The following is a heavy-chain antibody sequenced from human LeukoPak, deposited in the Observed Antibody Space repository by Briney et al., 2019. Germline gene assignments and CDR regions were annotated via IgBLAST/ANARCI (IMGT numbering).Heavy chain of an antibody. CDR2: IIAGNGNT. J-gene: IGHJ4*02. CDR3: ATVSGYSSSWFDY. Sequence: ASVKVSCKASGYTFTTYPTHWARQAPGQRLEWMGWIIAGNGNTKYSQKFQGRVTITRDTSASTAYMELSSLRSQDTAVYYCATVSGYSSSWFDYWGQGTLVTVSS. CDR1: GYTFTTYP. V-gene: IGHV1-3*01. D-gene: IGHD6-13*01.